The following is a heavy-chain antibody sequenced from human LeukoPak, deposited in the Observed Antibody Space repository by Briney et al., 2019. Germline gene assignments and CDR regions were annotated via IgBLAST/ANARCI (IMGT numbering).Heavy chain of an antibody. D-gene: IGHD3-10*01. CDR3: ARTTTMVIFDY. V-gene: IGHV4-4*02. J-gene: IGHJ4*02. CDR1: GGSISSSNW. CDR2: IYHSGST. Sequence: PSETLSLTCAVSGGSISSSNWWSWVRQPPGKGLEWIGEIYHSGSTNYNPSLKSRVTMSVDTSKNQFSLKLSSVTAADTAVYYCARTTTMVIFDYWGQGTLVTVSS.